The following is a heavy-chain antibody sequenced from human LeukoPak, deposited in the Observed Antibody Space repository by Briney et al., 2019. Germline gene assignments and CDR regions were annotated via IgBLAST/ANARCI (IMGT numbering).Heavy chain of an antibody. V-gene: IGHV3-13*04. CDR2: IGTVGDT. J-gene: IGHJ6*02. Sequence: PGGSLRLSCAASGFTFSGYDFHWVRQATGRGLEWVSAIGTVGDTHYLDSVKGRFTISRENAKNSLYLQMNSLRAGDTAVYYCARSSRPWAVSPLYGLGVWGHGTTVTVSS. CDR1: GFTFSGYD. CDR3: ARSSRPWAVSPLYGLGV. D-gene: IGHD2-8*01.